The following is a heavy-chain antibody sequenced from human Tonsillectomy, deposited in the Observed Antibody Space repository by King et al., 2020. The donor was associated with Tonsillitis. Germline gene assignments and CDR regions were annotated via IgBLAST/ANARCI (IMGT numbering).Heavy chain of an antibody. V-gene: IGHV3-9*01. J-gene: IGHJ3*02. CDR2: ISWNSGSL. Sequence: VQLVESGGGLVQPGRSLRLSCAASGFTFDDYAMHWVRQAPGKGLEWVSGISWNSGSLGYADSVKGRFTISSDNAKNSLYLQMNSLRDEDTALYYCAKLLSIRDAFDIWGQGTMVTVSS. D-gene: IGHD5/OR15-5a*01. CDR3: AKLLSIRDAFDI. CDR1: GFTFDDYA.